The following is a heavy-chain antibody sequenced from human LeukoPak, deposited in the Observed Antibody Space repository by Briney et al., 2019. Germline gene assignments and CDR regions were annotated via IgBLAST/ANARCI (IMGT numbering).Heavy chain of an antibody. CDR3: AIVHRIAVAGGGGY. J-gene: IGHJ4*02. D-gene: IGHD6-19*01. Sequence: GGSLRLSCAASGFTFSSYGMHWVRQAPGKGLEWVAVISYDGSNKYYADSVKGRFTISRDNSKNTLYLQMNSLRAEDTAVYYCAIVHRIAVAGGGGYWGQGTLVTVSS. CDR2: ISYDGSNK. V-gene: IGHV3-30*03. CDR1: GFTFSSYG.